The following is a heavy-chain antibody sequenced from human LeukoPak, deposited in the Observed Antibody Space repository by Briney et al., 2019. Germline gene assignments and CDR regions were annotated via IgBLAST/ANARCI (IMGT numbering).Heavy chain of an antibody. CDR3: ARWERDNSYGLVPQDYYYYYGMDV. D-gene: IGHD5-18*01. J-gene: IGHJ6*02. V-gene: IGHV3-74*01. CDR2: INSDGSST. CDR1: GFTFSSYW. Sequence: GGSLRLSCAASGFTFSSYWMHWVRQAPGEGLVWVSRINSDGSSTSYADSVKGRFTISRDNAKNTLYLQMNSLRAEDTAVYYCARWERDNSYGLVPQDYYYYYGMDVWGQGTTVTVSS.